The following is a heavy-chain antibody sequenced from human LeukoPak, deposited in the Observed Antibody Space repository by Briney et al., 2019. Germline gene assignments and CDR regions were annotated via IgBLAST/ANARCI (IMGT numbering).Heavy chain of an antibody. Sequence: GGSLRLSCAASGFTFSYYSMNWVRQAPGKGLEWVPSISSGSSYIYYADSMKGRFTISRDNAKNSLYLQMNSLRAEDTAVYYCASFGSYTSSWYDFDYWGQGTLVTVSS. V-gene: IGHV3-21*01. CDR3: ASFGSYTSSWYDFDY. D-gene: IGHD6-13*01. J-gene: IGHJ4*02. CDR1: GFTFSYYS. CDR2: ISSGSSYI.